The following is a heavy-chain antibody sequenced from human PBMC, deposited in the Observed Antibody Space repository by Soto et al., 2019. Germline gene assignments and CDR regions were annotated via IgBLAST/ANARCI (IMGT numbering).Heavy chain of an antibody. J-gene: IGHJ5*02. D-gene: IGHD1-1*01. CDR3: AKDIYNLRAPHNWFDP. Sequence: PEGSLRLSCAASGFTFSSYAMSWVRQAPGKGLEWVSAISGSGGSTYYADSVKGRFTISRDNSKNTLYLQMNSLRAEDTAVYYCAKDIYNLRAPHNWFDPWGQGTLVTVSS. V-gene: IGHV3-23*01. CDR1: GFTFSSYA. CDR2: ISGSGGST.